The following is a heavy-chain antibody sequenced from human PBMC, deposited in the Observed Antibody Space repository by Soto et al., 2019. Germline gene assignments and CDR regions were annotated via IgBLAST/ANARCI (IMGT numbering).Heavy chain of an antibody. CDR1: GFSLSTSGVG. Sequence: SGPTLVKPTQTLTLTCTFSGFSLSTSGVGVGWIRQPPGKALEWLALIYWDDDKSYSPSLKSRLTITKDTSKNQVVLTMTNMDPVDTATYYCAHSLAARPPLYYYYYYYMDVWGKGTTVTVSS. CDR3: AHSLAARPPLYYYYYYYMDV. J-gene: IGHJ6*03. D-gene: IGHD6-6*01. CDR2: IYWDDDK. V-gene: IGHV2-5*02.